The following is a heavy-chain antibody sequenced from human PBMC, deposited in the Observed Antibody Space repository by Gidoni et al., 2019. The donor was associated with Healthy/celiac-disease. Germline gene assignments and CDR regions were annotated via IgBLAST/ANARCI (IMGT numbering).Heavy chain of an antibody. Sequence: QVQLQQWGAGLLKPSETLSLTCAVYGGSFSGYYWSWIRQPPGKGLEWIGEINHSGSTNYNPSLKSRVTISVDTSKNQFSLKLSSVTAADTAVYYCARYRRRGGLDPWGQGTLVTVSS. CDR3: ARYRRRGGLDP. J-gene: IGHJ5*02. V-gene: IGHV4-34*01. CDR1: GGSFSGYY. CDR2: INHSGST. D-gene: IGHD3-16*01.